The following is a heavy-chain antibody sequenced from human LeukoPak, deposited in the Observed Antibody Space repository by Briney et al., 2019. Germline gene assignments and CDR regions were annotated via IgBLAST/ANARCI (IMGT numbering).Heavy chain of an antibody. J-gene: IGHJ4*02. Sequence: ASVKVSCKASGYTFTSYAMHWVRQAPGQRLEWMGWINAGNGNTKYSQKFQGRVTITRDTSASTAYMELSSLRSEDTAVYYCARDSGGRQLVRRYFDYWGQGTLVTVPS. D-gene: IGHD6-13*01. CDR2: INAGNGNT. CDR3: ARDSGGRQLVRRYFDY. V-gene: IGHV1-3*01. CDR1: GYTFTSYA.